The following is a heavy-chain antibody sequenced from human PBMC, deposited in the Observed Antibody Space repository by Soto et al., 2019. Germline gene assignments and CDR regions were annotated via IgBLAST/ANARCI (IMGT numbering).Heavy chain of an antibody. CDR1: GFTFSEST. CDR3: ARQLSLGTFFDFAMDV. D-gene: IGHD7-27*01. J-gene: IGHJ6*02. CDR2: IRGDDDNYAT. Sequence: EERLVQSGGGLVQPGESLELSCIASGFTFSESTIYWVRQAPGKGLEWVGHIRGDDDNYATSYVESAKGRFTISRDDATNTASLQMSSLNTVDSAVYYCARQLSLGTFFDFAMDVWGQGAAVTVSS. V-gene: IGHV3-73*02.